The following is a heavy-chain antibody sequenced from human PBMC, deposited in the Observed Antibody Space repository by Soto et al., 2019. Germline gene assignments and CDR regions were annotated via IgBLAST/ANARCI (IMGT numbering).Heavy chain of an antibody. V-gene: IGHV3-21*01. Sequence: GGSLRLSCEASGFTLTTYTMNWVRQASGKGLEWVSSITSSSGHIYYADSVKGRFTISRDNARNSLYLQMNSLRAEDTAVYYCARRSRPIEYWGRGTLVTVSS. CDR2: ITSSSGHI. CDR3: ARRSRPIEY. CDR1: GFTLTTYT. J-gene: IGHJ4*02. D-gene: IGHD6-25*01.